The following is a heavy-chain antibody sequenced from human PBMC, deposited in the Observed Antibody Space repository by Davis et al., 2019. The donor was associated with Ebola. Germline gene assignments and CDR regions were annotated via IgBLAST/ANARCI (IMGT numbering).Heavy chain of an antibody. CDR2: INHSGST. J-gene: IGHJ6*02. D-gene: IGHD1-20*01. CDR3: ARGGTYNWNYYYYYGMDV. Sequence: MPSETLSLTCAVYGGSFSGYYWSWIRQAPGKGLEWIGEINHSGSTNYNPSLKSRVTISVDTSKNQFSLKLTSVTAADTAVYYCARGGTYNWNYYYYYGMDVWGQGTTVTVSS. CDR1: GGSFSGYY. V-gene: IGHV4-34*01.